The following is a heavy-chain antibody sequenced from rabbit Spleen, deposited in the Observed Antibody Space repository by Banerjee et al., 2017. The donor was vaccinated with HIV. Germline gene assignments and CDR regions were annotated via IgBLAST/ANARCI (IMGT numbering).Heavy chain of an antibody. CDR1: GFSFSSSYY. J-gene: IGHJ4*01. Sequence: QSLEESGGDLVKPGASLTLTCTASGFSFSSSYYMCWVRQAPGKGPEWIACIYAGSSGSTHYASWAEGRFTISRASSTTVTLQMTSLTVADTATYFCARDFPFYGSSTAYNLWGPGTLVTVS. CDR3: ARDFPFYGSSTAYNL. CDR2: IYAGSSGST. V-gene: IGHV1S40*01. D-gene: IGHD8-1*01.